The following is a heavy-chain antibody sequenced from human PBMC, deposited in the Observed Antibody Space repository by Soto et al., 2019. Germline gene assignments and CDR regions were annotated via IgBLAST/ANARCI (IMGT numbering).Heavy chain of an antibody. Sequence: QVQLVQSGAEVKNPGASVKVSCKASGYTFTRYGIGWARQAPGQGLEWMGWINTYNGNTNYAQNVQGRVTLTTDTSTSTAYMELRNLRPNDTAIYYCAMVDVYVTPSPQDVWGQGTTVIVSS. V-gene: IGHV1-18*01. D-gene: IGHD3-16*01. J-gene: IGHJ6*02. CDR2: INTYNGNT. CDR3: AMVDVYVTPSPQDV. CDR1: GYTFTRYG.